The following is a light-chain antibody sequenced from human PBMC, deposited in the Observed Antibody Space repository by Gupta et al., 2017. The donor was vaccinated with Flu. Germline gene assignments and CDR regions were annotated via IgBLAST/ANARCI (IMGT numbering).Light chain of an antibody. Sequence: SSDLTQPPSVSVSPGPAARITCSGDALANQYTSWYQQRPGQAPVLMIYKDTERPSGIPERFSASRSGTTVTLTISGVQAEDEADYYCQSAVNGPWVFGGGTKLTVL. J-gene: IGLJ3*02. V-gene: IGLV3-25*02. CDR2: KDT. CDR3: QSAVNGPWV. CDR1: ALANQY.